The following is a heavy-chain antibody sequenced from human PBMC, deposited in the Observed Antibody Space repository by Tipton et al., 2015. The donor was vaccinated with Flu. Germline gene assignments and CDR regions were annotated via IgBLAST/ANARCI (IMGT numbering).Heavy chain of an antibody. Sequence: GLVKPSETLSLTCTVSGGSISTYYWSWIRQPPGKGLEWIGYVYYTGNTNYNPSLKRRVTISLDTSKNQFSLKMRSVTAADTAVYYCARDKGSPSGFDYWGQGTLVTVSS. V-gene: IGHV4-59*01. D-gene: IGHD3-3*01. J-gene: IGHJ4*02. CDR2: VYYTGNT. CDR1: GGSISTYY. CDR3: ARDKGSPSGFDY.